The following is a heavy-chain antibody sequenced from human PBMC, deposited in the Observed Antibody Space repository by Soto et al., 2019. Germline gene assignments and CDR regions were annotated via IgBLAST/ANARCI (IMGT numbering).Heavy chain of an antibody. CDR2: IYHSGST. D-gene: IGHD1-26*01. J-gene: IGHJ3*02. CDR1: GGSISSYY. Sequence: NPSETLSLTCTVSGGSISSYYWSWIRQPPGKGLEWIGYIYHSGSTNYNPSLKSRVTISVDTSKNQFSLKLSSVTAADTAVYYCARVQGRGAFDIWGQGTMVTVSS. CDR3: ARVQGRGAFDI. V-gene: IGHV4-59*01.